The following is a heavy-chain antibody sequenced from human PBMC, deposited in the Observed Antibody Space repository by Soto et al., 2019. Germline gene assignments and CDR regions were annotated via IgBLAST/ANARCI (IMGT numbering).Heavy chain of an antibody. CDR2: INPNSGGT. CDR1: GYTLSGDY. CDR3: ARAHCGGDCYSGVDY. V-gene: IGHV1-2*04. D-gene: IGHD2-21*02. J-gene: IGHJ4*02. Sequence: ASVNGACKASGYTLSGDYMHWVRQAPGQGLEWMGWINPNSGGTNYAQKFQGWVTMTRDTSISTAYMELSRLRSDDTAVYYCARAHCGGDCYSGVDYWGQGTLVTVSS.